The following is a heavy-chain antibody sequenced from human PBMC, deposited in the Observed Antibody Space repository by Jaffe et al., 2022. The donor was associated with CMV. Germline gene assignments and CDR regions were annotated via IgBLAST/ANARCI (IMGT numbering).Heavy chain of an antibody. CDR3: ARKPAAMPGHYYYYMDV. J-gene: IGHJ6*03. D-gene: IGHD2-2*01. Sequence: QVQLQESGPGLVKPSGTLSLTCAVSGGSISSSNWWSWVRQPPGKGLEWIGEIYHSGSTNYNPSLKSRVTISVDKSKNQFSLKLSSVTAADTAVYYCARKPAAMPGHYYYYMDVWGKGTTVTVSS. CDR1: GGSISSSNW. V-gene: IGHV4-4*02. CDR2: IYHSGST.